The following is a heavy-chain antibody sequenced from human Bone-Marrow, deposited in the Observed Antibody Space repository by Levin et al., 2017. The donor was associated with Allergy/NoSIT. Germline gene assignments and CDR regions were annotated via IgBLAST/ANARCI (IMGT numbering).Heavy chain of an antibody. D-gene: IGHD6-13*01. V-gene: IGHV6-1*01. CDR3: ARDGPIAAAALDC. CDR1: GDSVSSNTDA. Sequence: PSETLSLTCAISGDSVSSNTDAWNWIRQSPSRGLEWLGRIYYRSRWSSEYAVSLRSRLSIIPDTTKNQFSLHLTSVTPEDTAVYYCARDGPIAAAALDCWGQGTLVTVSS. CDR2: IYYRSRWSS. J-gene: IGHJ4*02.